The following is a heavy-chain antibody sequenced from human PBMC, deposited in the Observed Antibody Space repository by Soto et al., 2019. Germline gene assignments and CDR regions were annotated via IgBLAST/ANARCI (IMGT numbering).Heavy chain of an antibody. J-gene: IGHJ4*02. CDR1: GDTFNFYS. Sequence: QVQLVQSGAEVKKPGSSVKVSCKASGDTFNFYSINWVRQTPGLGLEWVGRFNPILSMSNSAQKFQGRVTLTADKSASTAYMVLSSLRSDDTDLYYCATSYGSGSRAFDYWGQGALVTVSS. V-gene: IGHV1-69*02. D-gene: IGHD3-10*01. CDR3: ATSYGSGSRAFDY. CDR2: FNPILSMS.